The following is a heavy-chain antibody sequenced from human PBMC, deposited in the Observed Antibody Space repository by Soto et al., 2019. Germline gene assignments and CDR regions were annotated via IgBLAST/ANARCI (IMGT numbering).Heavy chain of an antibody. Sequence: QVQLVQSGAEVKKPGSSVKVSCKASGGTFSSYAIGWVRQAPGQGLVWMGGIIPIFGTANYAQKFQGRVTITADKSTSTAYMELSSLRSEDTAVYYCASGGSITIFGVVIMKQGWFDPWGQGTLVTVSS. CDR3: ASGGSITIFGVVIMKQGWFDP. CDR2: IIPIFGTA. V-gene: IGHV1-69*06. D-gene: IGHD3-3*01. J-gene: IGHJ5*02. CDR1: GGTFSSYA.